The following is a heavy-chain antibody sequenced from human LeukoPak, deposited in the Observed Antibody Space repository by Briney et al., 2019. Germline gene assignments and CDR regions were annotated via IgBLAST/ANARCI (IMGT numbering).Heavy chain of an antibody. CDR2: IYYSGST. CDR1: GNSISGYY. Sequence: SSETLSLTCTVSGNSISGYYWSWIRQPPGKGLEWIGYIYYSGSTNYNPSLKSRVTISVDTSKNQFSLKLSSVTAADTAVYYCARQPVVGATSFDPWGQGTLVTVSS. V-gene: IGHV4-59*08. CDR3: ARQPVVGATSFDP. J-gene: IGHJ5*02. D-gene: IGHD1-26*01.